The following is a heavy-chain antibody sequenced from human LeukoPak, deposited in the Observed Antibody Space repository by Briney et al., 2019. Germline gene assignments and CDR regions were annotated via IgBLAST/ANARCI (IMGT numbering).Heavy chain of an antibody. Sequence: PGGSLRLSCAASGFTFSNYAMSWVRQTPGKGLEWVSSISGSGGTTYYAASVEGRFTISRDNSKNTLYLQMNSLRAEDTALYYCATKSSSLDYWGQGTLVTVSS. CDR1: GFTFSNYA. J-gene: IGHJ4*02. CDR3: ATKSSSLDY. D-gene: IGHD6-13*01. CDR2: ISGSGGTT. V-gene: IGHV3-23*01.